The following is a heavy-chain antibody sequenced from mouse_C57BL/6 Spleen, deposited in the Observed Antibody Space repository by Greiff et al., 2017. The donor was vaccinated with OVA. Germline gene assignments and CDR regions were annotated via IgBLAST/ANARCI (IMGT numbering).Heavy chain of an antibody. CDR1: GYSFTGYY. J-gene: IGHJ2*01. CDR3: ARSDWEGGIDY. D-gene: IGHD4-1*01. V-gene: IGHV1-42*01. Sequence: VQLKESGPELVKPGASVKISCKASGYSFTGYYMNWVKQSPEKSLEWIGEINPSTGGTTYNQKFKAKATLTVDKSSSTAYMQLKSLTSEDSAVYYCARSDWEGGIDYWGQGTTLTVSS. CDR2: INPSTGGT.